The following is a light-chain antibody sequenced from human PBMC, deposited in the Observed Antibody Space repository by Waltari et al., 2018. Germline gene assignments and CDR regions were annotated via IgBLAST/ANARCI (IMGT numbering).Light chain of an antibody. J-gene: IGKJ1*01. CDR1: QTVSRY. V-gene: IGKV3-20*01. CDR2: EAS. Sequence: EIVLTQSPGTLSLSPGERATLSCRASQTVSRYLAWYQQKPGQAPRLLIYEASSRATGIPDRFSGSGSGTDFSLTISRLEPEDCAVYYCQKYGTLPATFGQGTKVQMK. CDR3: QKYGTLPAT.